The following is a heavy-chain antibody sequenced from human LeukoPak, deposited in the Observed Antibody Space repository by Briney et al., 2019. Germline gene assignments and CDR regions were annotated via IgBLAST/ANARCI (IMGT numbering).Heavy chain of an antibody. CDR2: IRSKANSYAT. J-gene: IGHJ3*02. CDR3: TRVGPMTTVTTGWSREGFDI. D-gene: IGHD4-17*01. V-gene: IGHV3-73*01. Sequence: GGSLRLSCAASGFTFSGSAMHWVRQASGKELEWVGRIRSKANSYATAYAASVKGRFTISRDDSKNTAYLQMNSLKTEDTAVYYCTRVGPMTTVTTGWSREGFDIWGQGTMVTVSS. CDR1: GFTFSGSA.